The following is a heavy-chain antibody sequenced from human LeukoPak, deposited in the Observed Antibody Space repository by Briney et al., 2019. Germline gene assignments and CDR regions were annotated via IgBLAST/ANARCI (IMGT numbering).Heavy chain of an antibody. CDR3: ARATSGYYDYFDY. CDR2: INPNSGGT. J-gene: IGHJ4*02. D-gene: IGHD3-22*01. CDR1: GYTITAYY. V-gene: IGHV1-2*02. Sequence: ASVKVSCKASGYTITAYYMQWVRQAPGQGLEWMGWINPNSGGTNYAQKFQGRVTMTRDTSISTAYMELSRLRSDDTAVYYCARATSGYYDYFDYWGQGTLVTVSS.